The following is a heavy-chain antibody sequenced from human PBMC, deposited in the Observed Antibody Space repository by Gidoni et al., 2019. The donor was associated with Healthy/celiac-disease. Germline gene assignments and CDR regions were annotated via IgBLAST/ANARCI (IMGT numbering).Heavy chain of an antibody. CDR3: ASLCRAYQLPCGVDV. V-gene: IGHV1-69*04. CDR1: GGTFSSYA. J-gene: IGHJ6*02. Sequence: QVQLVQSGAEVKKPGSSVKVSCKASGGTFSSYAISWVRQAPGQGLEWMGRIIPIFGIANYAQKFKGRVTITADKSTSTAYMELSSLRSEDTAVYYGASLCRAYQLPCGVDVWGQGTTVTVSS. D-gene: IGHD2-2*01. CDR2: IIPIFGIA.